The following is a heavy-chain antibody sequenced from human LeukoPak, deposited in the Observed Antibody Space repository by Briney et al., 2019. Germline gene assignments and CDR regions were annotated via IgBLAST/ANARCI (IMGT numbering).Heavy chain of an antibody. CDR2: ISRSGGST. Sequence: GGSLRLSCAASGFTFSSYAMSWVRQAPGKGLEWVSAISRSGGSTYYADSVKGRFTISRDNSKNTLYLQMNSLRAEDTAVYYCAKDHYDSSGYHPIDYWGQGTLVTVSS. V-gene: IGHV3-23*01. CDR3: AKDHYDSSGYHPIDY. D-gene: IGHD3-22*01. J-gene: IGHJ4*02. CDR1: GFTFSSYA.